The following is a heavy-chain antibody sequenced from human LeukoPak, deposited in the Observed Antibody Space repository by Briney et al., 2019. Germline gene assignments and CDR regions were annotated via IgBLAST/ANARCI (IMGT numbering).Heavy chain of an antibody. D-gene: IGHD2-8*02. J-gene: IGHJ4*02. CDR1: GFTFSSFD. CDR2: INYNGGDK. CDR3: AKDSPTYCADS. Sequence: GGSLRLSCAASGFTFSSFDMHWVRQAPGKGLEWVSFINYNGGDKYYADSVKGRFTISRDSSKNALSLQMNSLRAEDTAVYFCAKDSPTYCADSWGQGTLVTVSS. V-gene: IGHV3-30*02.